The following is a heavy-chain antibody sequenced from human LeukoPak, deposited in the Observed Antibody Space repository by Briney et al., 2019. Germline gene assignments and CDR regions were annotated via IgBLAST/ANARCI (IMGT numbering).Heavy chain of an antibody. J-gene: IGHJ3*02. CDR3: ARDGPYSGSYRGAFDI. V-gene: IGHV1-46*01. D-gene: IGHD1-26*01. CDR2: INPSGGST. Sequence: GASVKVSCKASGYTFTSYYMHWVRQAPGQGLEWMGIINPSGGSTSYAQKFQGRVTTTWDMSTSAVYMELSSLRSEDTAVYYCARDGPYSGSYRGAFDIWGQGTMVTVSS. CDR1: GYTFTSYY.